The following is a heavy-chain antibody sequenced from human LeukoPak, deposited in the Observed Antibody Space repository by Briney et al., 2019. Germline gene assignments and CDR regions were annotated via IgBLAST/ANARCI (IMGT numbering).Heavy chain of an antibody. V-gene: IGHV3-48*04. CDR3: ARIRGLTLPISYMDV. CDR2: ISVSGT. CDR1: GFRFGGYS. D-gene: IGHD2-21*01. Sequence: GGSPRLSCTASGFRFGGYSIHWVRQAPGKGLEWLSYISVSGTIHADSVMGRVTVPRDDAKNSLYLQMNSLRAEDTAVYYCARIRGLTLPISYMDVWGKGTTVTVSS. J-gene: IGHJ6*03.